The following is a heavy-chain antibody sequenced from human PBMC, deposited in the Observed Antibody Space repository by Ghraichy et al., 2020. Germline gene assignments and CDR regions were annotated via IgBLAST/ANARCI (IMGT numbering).Heavy chain of an antibody. CDR3: ARGLRCGGDCHSRAVLGD. D-gene: IGHD2-21*02. V-gene: IGHV3-30-3*01. CDR2: ISYDGSNT. CDR1: GFTFSSYA. Sequence: GGSLRLSCAASGFTFSSYAMHWVRQAPGKGLEWVAVISYDGSNTYNADSVKGRFTVSRDNSKNTLYLQMNSLRAEDTAVYFCARGLRCGGDCHSRAVLGDWGQGTPVTVSS. J-gene: IGHJ4*02.